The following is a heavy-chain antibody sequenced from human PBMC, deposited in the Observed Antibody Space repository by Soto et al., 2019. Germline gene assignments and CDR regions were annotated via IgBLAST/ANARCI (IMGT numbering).Heavy chain of an antibody. V-gene: IGHV3-48*03. CDR3: ARDRGGDVGQFLFPDGFDL. D-gene: IGHD3-10*01. J-gene: IGHJ3*01. Sequence: GSLRLSCAASGFTFSSYEMNWVRQAPWKGLEWISYIGGSGGTKYSADSVKGRFTISRDNAQNSLHLQMNSLRVEDTAVYYCARDRGGDVGQFLFPDGFDLWGQGTLVTVSS. CDR1: GFTFSSYE. CDR2: IGGSGGTK.